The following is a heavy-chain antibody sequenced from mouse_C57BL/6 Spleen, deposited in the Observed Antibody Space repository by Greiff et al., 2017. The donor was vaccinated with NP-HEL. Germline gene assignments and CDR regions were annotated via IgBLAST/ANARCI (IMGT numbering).Heavy chain of an antibody. Sequence: LVESGAELVKPGASVKLSCKASGYTFTEYTIHWVKQRSGQGLEWIGWFYPGSGSIKYNEKFKDKATLTADKSSSTVYMELSRLTSEDSAVYFCARHEDDYGNYGDAMDYWGQGTSVTVSS. J-gene: IGHJ4*01. CDR2: FYPGSGSI. V-gene: IGHV1-62-2*01. CDR1: GYTFTEYT. D-gene: IGHD2-1*01. CDR3: ARHEDDYGNYGDAMDY.